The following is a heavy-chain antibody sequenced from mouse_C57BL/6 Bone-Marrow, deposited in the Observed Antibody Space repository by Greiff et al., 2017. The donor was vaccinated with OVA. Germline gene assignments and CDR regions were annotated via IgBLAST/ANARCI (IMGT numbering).Heavy chain of an antibody. Sequence: EVQVVESGEGLVKPGGSLKLSCAASGFTFSSYAMSWVRQTPGKRLEWVAYICRGGDYIYYADTVKGRVTISRDNARNTLYLQMSSVKSEDTAMDYWTREGVTGKRGFAYWGQGTLVTVSA. CDR3: TREGVTGKRGFAY. CDR1: GFTFSSYA. CDR2: ICRGGDYI. D-gene: IGHD4-1*01. V-gene: IGHV5-9-1*02. J-gene: IGHJ3*01.